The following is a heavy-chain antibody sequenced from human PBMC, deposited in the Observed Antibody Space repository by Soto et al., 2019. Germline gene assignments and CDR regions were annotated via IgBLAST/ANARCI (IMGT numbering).Heavy chain of an antibody. D-gene: IGHD3-10*01. CDR2: IIPIFGTA. CDR3: ARGRDYYGSGSFYGMDV. V-gene: IGHV1-69*13. J-gene: IGHJ6*02. Sequence: SVKVSCKASGGTFSSYAISWVRQAPGQGLEWMGGIIPIFGTANYAQKFQGRVTITADESTSTAYMELSSLRSEDTAVYYCARGRDYYGSGSFYGMDVWGQGATVTVSS. CDR1: GGTFSSYA.